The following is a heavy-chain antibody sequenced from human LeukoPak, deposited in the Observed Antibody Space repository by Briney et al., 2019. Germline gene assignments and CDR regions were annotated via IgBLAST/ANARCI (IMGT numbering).Heavy chain of an antibody. CDR3: AGTMIEMGYYYGMDV. CDR2: MNPNSGNT. CDR1: GYTFTSND. J-gene: IGHJ6*02. D-gene: IGHD3-22*01. V-gene: IGHV1-8*01. Sequence: GASVKFSCKASGYTFTSNDINCVRQATGQGLEWMGRMNPNSGNTGYAQKFQGRVTMTRNTSISTAYMELSSLRSEDTAVYYCAGTMIEMGYYYGMDVWGQGTTVTASS.